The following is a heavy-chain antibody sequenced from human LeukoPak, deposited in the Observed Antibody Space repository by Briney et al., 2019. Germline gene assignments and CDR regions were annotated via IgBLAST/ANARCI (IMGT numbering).Heavy chain of an antibody. Sequence: PSETLSLTCTVSGGSISSGGYYWSWIRQHPGKGLEWIGYIYYSGSTYYNPSLKSRVTISVDTSKNQFSLKLSSVTAADTAVYYCARVYGSGSHYYFDYWGQGTLVTVSS. D-gene: IGHD3-10*01. CDR1: GGSISSGGYY. CDR2: IYYSGST. V-gene: IGHV4-31*03. CDR3: ARVYGSGSHYYFDY. J-gene: IGHJ4*02.